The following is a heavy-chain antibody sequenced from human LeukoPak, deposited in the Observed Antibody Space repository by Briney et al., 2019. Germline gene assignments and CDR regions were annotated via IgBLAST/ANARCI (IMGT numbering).Heavy chain of an antibody. J-gene: IGHJ4*02. D-gene: IGHD4-23*01. Sequence: SETLSLTCAVYGGSFSGYYWSWIRQPPGKGLEWIGEINHSGSTNYNPSLKSRVTISVDTSKNQFSLKLSSVTATNTAVYYCARGYGGKDYWGQGTLVTVSS. CDR2: INHSGST. CDR3: ARGYGGKDY. CDR1: GGSFSGYY. V-gene: IGHV4-34*01.